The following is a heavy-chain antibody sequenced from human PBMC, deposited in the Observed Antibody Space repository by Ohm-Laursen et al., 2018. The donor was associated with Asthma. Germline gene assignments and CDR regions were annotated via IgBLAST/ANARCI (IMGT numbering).Heavy chain of an antibody. CDR1: GYSFSLYS. CDR3: ARDSAAGTDLPDYYYGMDV. Sequence: SLRLSCAASGYSFSLYSIHWIRQAPGKGLEWVASISTASTFIYYADSVKGRFTISRDNAKNSLYLQMNSLRAEDTAVYYCARDSAAGTDLPDYYYGMDVWGQGTTVTVSS. CDR2: ISTASTFI. J-gene: IGHJ6*02. D-gene: IGHD6-13*01. V-gene: IGHV3-21*01.